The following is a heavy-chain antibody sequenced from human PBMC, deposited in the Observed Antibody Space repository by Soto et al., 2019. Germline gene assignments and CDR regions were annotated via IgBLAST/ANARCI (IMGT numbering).Heavy chain of an antibody. CDR1: GFTFSSYS. J-gene: IGHJ4*02. CDR2: VSGGGDGT. CDR3: TKGPIFGVVTHYFDS. V-gene: IGHV3-23*01. Sequence: EVQLLESGGGLVQPGGSLRLSCAASGFTFSSYSMNWVRQAPGKGLEWVSSVSGGGDGTYYADSVKGRFTISRDNSKNPLYLQMNSLSAQDTAVYFCTKGPIFGVVTHYFDSWGQGTLVTVSS. D-gene: IGHD3-3*01.